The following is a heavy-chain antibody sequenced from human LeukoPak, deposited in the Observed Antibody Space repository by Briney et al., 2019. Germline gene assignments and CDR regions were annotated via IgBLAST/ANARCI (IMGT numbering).Heavy chain of an antibody. CDR3: ARDLSSIAARDFDY. CDR2: LWYDSNNK. V-gene: IGHV3-33*01. J-gene: IGHJ4*02. Sequence: GGSLRLSREASGFTFSSYVMHWVRQAPGKGLEWVAVLWYDSNNKNYADSVKGRFTISRDNAKNSLYLQMNSLRAEDTAVYYCARDLSSIAARDFDYWGQGTLVTVSS. CDR1: GFTFSSYV. D-gene: IGHD6-6*01.